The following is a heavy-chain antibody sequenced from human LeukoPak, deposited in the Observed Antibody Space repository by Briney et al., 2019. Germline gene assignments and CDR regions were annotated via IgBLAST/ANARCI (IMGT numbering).Heavy chain of an antibody. CDR1: GYTFTSYY. J-gene: IGHJ4*02. D-gene: IGHD4-23*01. CDR3: ARSRGNGYFDY. CDR2: INLSGGST. Sequence: GASVKVSCKASGYTFTSYYMHWVRQAPGQGLEWMGIINLSGGSTSYAQKFQGRVTMTRDTSTSTVYMELSSLRSEDTAVYYCARSRGNGYFDYWGQGTLVTVSS. V-gene: IGHV1-46*01.